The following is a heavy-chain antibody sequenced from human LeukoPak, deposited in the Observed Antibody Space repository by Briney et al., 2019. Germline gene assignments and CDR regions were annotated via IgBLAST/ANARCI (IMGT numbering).Heavy chain of an antibody. V-gene: IGHV3-7*03. D-gene: IGHD3-16*01. Sequence: GESLRLSCAASESMFNYSWMSWVRQAPGKGLEWVANIKNDGSEKYYVDSVKGRFTISRDNAKSSLYLQMNSLRVEDTAMYYCARDPGWGGIDYWGQGTLVTVSS. CDR2: IKNDGSEK. CDR1: ESMFNYSW. J-gene: IGHJ4*02. CDR3: ARDPGWGGIDY.